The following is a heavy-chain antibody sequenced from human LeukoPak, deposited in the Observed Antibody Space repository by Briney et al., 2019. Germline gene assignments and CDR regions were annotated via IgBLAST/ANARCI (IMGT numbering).Heavy chain of an antibody. J-gene: IGHJ6*03. D-gene: IGHD3-3*02. CDR2: ITTSSSYI. CDR3: ARDSIAFGNDYYMDV. CDR1: GFTFSSYS. Sequence: TGGSLRLSCAASGFTFSSYSMNWVRQAPGKGLEWVSSITTSSSYIYYADSVKGRFTISRDNAKNSLYLQMNSLRAEDAAVYYCARDSIAFGNDYYMDVWGKGTTVTVSS. V-gene: IGHV3-21*01.